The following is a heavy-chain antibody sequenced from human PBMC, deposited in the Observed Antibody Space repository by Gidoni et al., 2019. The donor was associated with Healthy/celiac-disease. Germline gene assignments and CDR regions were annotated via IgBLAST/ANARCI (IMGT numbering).Heavy chain of an antibody. J-gene: IGHJ4*02. CDR3: ARDRIGDYYDSSGPFDY. CDR2: INWNGGST. D-gene: IGHD3-22*01. Sequence: EVQLVEPGGGVVRPGGSLRLSCAASGFTFDDYGMSWVRQAPGKGLEWVSGINWNGGSTGYADSVKGRFTISRDNVKNSLYLQMNSLRAEDTALYYCARDRIGDYYDSSGPFDYWGQGTLVTVSS. V-gene: IGHV3-20*04. CDR1: GFTFDDYG.